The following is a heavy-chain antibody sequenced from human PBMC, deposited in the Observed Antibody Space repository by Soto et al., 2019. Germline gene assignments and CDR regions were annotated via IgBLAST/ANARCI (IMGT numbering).Heavy chain of an antibody. J-gene: IGHJ5*02. D-gene: IGHD2-15*01. V-gene: IGHV4-39*01. CDR2: IYYRATA. CDR1: GGSISSSSYY. CDR3: ARHLVVATTTYYWFDV. Sequence: ASETLSLTCTVAGGSISSSSYYWDWIRQPPGKGLEWIGSIYYRATAYYNPSARSRVTMFIDSSKNHFSLKLTSVTAADTAVYYCARHLVVATTTYYWFDVWGQGALVTVSS.